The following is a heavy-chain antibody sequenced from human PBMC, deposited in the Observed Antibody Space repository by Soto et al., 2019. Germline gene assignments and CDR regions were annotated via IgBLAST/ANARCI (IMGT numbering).Heavy chain of an antibody. CDR2: IYWDDYK. CDR1: GFSLSTSGVG. J-gene: IGHJ5*02. Sequence: QITLKESGPTLVKPTQTLTLTCTFSGFSLSTSGVGVGWIRQPPGKALEWLALIYWDDYKRYSPSLKRRLTITDDNPKNQVVLTITNMDPVDTATYYCAHSPQSRDTAVAPDWFDHWCQGTLFTVSS. D-gene: IGHD2-15*01. V-gene: IGHV2-5*02. CDR3: AHSPQSRDTAVAPDWFDH.